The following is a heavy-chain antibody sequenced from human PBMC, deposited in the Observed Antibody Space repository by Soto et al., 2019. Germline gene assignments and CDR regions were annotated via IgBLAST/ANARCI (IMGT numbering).Heavy chain of an antibody. Sequence: QVQLQESGPGLVKPSETLSLTCTVSGGSISSYYWSWIRQPPGKGLEWIGYIYYSGSTNYNPSLKLRVPISVDTSKHQSSLELSSVTAADTAVYYCASLHYYGSGSYFGPWGQGTLVTVSS. D-gene: IGHD3-10*01. V-gene: IGHV4-59*08. CDR2: IYYSGST. J-gene: IGHJ5*02. CDR3: ASLHYYGSGSYFGP. CDR1: GGSISSYY.